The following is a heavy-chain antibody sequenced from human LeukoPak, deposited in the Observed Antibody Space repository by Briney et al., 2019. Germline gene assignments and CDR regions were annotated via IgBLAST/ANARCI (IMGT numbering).Heavy chain of an antibody. CDR2: ISGSRNTR. J-gene: IGHJ4*02. CDR1: IFTFSPYG. V-gene: IGHV3-48*02. CDR3: GDDADYVGPGGY. D-gene: IGHD3-16*01. Sequence: GGSLRLSCVASIFTFSPYGMNGVPHAPGKGLEWLLYISGSRNTRQYTDSVRGRYTISRDNANNTLHLQMSGHRDEDTAVYYCGDDADYVGPGGYWGQGTLVTVSS.